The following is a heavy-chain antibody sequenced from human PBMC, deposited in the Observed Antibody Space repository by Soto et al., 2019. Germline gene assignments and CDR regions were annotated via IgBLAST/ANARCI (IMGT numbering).Heavy chain of an antibody. CDR2: ISRTGST. CDR3: ASRAADRPF. J-gene: IGHJ4*02. D-gene: IGHD6-6*01. Sequence: GTLALTCAVYGDYLTSEEWWCCVRQPPGKGLEWIGEISRTGSTNYNSTLKSRVTISLDKSNKQFSLKLNSVTAADTAVYYCASRAADRPFWGQGTLVTVSS. V-gene: IGHV4-4*02. CDR1: GDYLTSEEW.